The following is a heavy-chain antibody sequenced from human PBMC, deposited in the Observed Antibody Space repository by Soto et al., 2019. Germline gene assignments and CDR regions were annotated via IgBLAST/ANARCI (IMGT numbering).Heavy chain of an antibody. V-gene: IGHV4-59*06. D-gene: IGHD2-21*02. CDR3: ARSGVTGIVIPSHWFDP. CDR2: ISSSGST. J-gene: IGHJ5*02. CDR1: GGSISEKY. Sequence: SETLSLTCIVSGGSISEKYWNWIRQFPGRGLEWIGCISSSGSTYYNPALNNRISLSLDTSQNQFSLKLLSVTAADTAIYYCARSGVTGIVIPSHWFDPWGQGTLVTVSS.